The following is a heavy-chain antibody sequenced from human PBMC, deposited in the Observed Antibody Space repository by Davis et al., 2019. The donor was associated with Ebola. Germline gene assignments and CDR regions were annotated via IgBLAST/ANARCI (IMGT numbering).Heavy chain of an antibody. CDR1: GFTFSSYG. CDR3: ARDPVAGRAYYYYGMDV. CDR2: ISYDGSNK. Sequence: GESLKISCAASGFTFSSYGMHWVRQAPGKGLEWVAVISYDGSNKYYTDSVKGRFTISRDNSKNTLYLQMNSLRAEDTAVYYCARDPVAGRAYYYYGMDVWGKGTTVTVSS. J-gene: IGHJ6*04. V-gene: IGHV3-30*03. D-gene: IGHD6-19*01.